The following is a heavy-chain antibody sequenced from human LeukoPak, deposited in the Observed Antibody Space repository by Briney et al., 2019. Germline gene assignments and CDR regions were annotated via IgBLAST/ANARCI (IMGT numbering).Heavy chain of an antibody. CDR2: VSPPGGGT. D-gene: IGHD7-27*01. CDR3: ARDLAWGAFDY. CDR1: GFTFSSYG. J-gene: IGHJ4*02. V-gene: IGHV3-23*01. Sequence: PGGSLRLSCAASGFTFSSYGMSWVRQAPGKGLEWLSGVSPPGGGTYYADSVKGRFTISRDDSKNTLSLQMNSLRVEDTAVYYCARDLAWGAFDYWGQGTLVTVSS.